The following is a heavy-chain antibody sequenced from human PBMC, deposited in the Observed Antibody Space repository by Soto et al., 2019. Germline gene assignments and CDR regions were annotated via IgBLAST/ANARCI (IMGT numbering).Heavy chain of an antibody. Sequence: GGSLRLSCSASGFTFSSYAMSWVRQAPGKGLEWVSAISGSGGSTYYADSVKGRFTISKDNSKNTLYLQMISLRAGDTAVYYCTKELPSHNYLGQGTLVTVSS. CDR1: GFTFSSYA. CDR3: TKELPSHNY. J-gene: IGHJ4*02. V-gene: IGHV3-23*01. CDR2: ISGSGGST.